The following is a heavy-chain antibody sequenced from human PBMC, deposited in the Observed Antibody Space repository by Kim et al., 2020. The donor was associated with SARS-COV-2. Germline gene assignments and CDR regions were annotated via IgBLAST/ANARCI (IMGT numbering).Heavy chain of an antibody. J-gene: IGHJ4*02. V-gene: IGHV4-59*09. Sequence: PALKSGVTRSVDTSKNQFSLKLSSVTAADTAVYYCARGQRGYSSGYNVDYWGQGTLVTVSS. CDR3: ARGQRGYSSGYNVDY. D-gene: IGHD3-22*01.